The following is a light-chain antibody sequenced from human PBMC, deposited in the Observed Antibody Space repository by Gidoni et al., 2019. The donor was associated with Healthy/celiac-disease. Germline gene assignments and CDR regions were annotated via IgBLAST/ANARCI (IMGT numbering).Light chain of an antibody. V-gene: IGKV2-28*01. CDR3: MQALQTPT. CDR2: LGS. Sequence: DFLITHSPLSLPVTPGEPAPISCRSSQSLLHSNGYNYLDWYLQKPGQSPQLLIYLGSNRASGVPDRFSGSGSGTDFTLKISRVEAEDVGVYYCMQALQTPTFXXXTRLEIK. CDR1: QSLLHSNGYNY. J-gene: IGKJ5*01.